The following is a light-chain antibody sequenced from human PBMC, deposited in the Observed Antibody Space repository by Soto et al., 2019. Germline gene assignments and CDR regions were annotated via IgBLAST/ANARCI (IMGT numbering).Light chain of an antibody. CDR2: DAS. CDR1: QSVSTY. V-gene: IGKV3-11*01. CDR3: QQRADWPAT. Sequence: EIVLTQSPATVSLSPGERAILSCRASQSVSTYLAWYQQKPGQAPRLLIFDASNRATGIPARFSGSGSGTDFTLTISSLEPEDFAVYYCQQRADWPATFGPGTKVAI. J-gene: IGKJ3*01.